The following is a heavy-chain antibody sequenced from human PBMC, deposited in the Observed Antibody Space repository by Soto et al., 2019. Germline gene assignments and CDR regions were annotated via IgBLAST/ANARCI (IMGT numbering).Heavy chain of an antibody. V-gene: IGHV3-23*01. CDR2: ITATDGNT. CDR3: AKDEGTSSTVFDY. Sequence: WVRQAPGKGLEWVSSITATDGNTYYADSVRGRFTISRDNSRNSLFLQMNGLRPEDSALYYCAKDEGTSSTVFDYWGQGTLVTVSS. D-gene: IGHD6-6*01. J-gene: IGHJ4*02.